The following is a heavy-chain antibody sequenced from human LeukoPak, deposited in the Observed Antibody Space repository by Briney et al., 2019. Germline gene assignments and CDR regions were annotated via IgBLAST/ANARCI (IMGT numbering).Heavy chain of an antibody. J-gene: IGHJ4*02. Sequence: GGSLRLFCAACGFTFSSYAMLWLRQAPGKGRVWGEVISYDGSNKYYADSVKGRFTHSVDNSKKPLYLQMNSLRVEDTAGYYCARGGRSYCVYWGGGTLVTVSS. V-gene: IGHV3-30-3*01. D-gene: IGHD1-26*01. CDR1: GFTFSSYA. CDR3: ARGGRSYCVY. CDR2: ISYDGSNK.